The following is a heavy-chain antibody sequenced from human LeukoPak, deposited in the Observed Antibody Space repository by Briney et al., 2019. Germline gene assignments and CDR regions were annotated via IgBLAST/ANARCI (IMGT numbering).Heavy chain of an antibody. D-gene: IGHD6-13*01. Sequence: PGGSLRLSCAASGFTFSSYSMNWVRQAPGKGLEWVSSISSSSSYIYYADSVKGRFTISRDNAKNSLYLQMNSLRTEDTAVYYCAKEANQYSSRAVDSWGQGILVTVSS. CDR1: GFTFSSYS. J-gene: IGHJ4*02. CDR2: ISSSSSYI. CDR3: AKEANQYSSRAVDS. V-gene: IGHV3-21*01.